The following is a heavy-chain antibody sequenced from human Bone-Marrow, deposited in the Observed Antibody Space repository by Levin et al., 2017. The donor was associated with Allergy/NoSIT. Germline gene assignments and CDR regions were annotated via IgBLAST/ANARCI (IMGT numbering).Heavy chain of an antibody. CDR3: ARDEDPTTGTAAFDI. CDR2: INPSGRKT. D-gene: IGHD1-1*01. V-gene: IGHV1-46*01. J-gene: IGHJ3*02. CDR1: GFTFSNYY. Sequence: AASVKVSCKASGFTFSNYYMHWVRQAPGQGLEWMGIINPSGRKTSYAQKFQGRITMTRDTSTSTVYMELSSLMSEDTAVYYSARDEDPTTGTAAFDIWGQGTMHTVSS.